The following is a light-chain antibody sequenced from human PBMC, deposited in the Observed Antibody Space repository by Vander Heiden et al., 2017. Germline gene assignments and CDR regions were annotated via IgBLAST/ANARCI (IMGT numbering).Light chain of an antibody. CDR3: SSYTSSSTLV. V-gene: IGLV2-14*01. J-gene: IGLJ2*01. CDR2: DVS. CDR1: SSDVGGNNY. Sequence: QSALTQPASVSGSPGPAVTISCPGTSSDVGGNNYFSWYQQPPAKAHKLMIYDVSSRPSGVANRFSGSKSGNTASLTISGLQAEDEADYYCSSYTSSSTLVFGGGTKLTVL.